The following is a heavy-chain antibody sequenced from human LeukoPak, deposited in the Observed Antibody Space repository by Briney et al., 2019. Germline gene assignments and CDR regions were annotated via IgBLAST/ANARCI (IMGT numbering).Heavy chain of an antibody. CDR1: GFTFSTYA. J-gene: IGHJ4*02. Sequence: GRSLRLSCAASGFTFSTYAMHWVRQAPGKGLDGVAVIWSDSTNKYYADSVRGRFTISRDNSKNTLYLQMSSLRAEDTAMYYCARDRLTTVTTFHFDYWGQGTLVTVSS. V-gene: IGHV3-33*01. CDR3: ARDRLTTVTTFHFDY. D-gene: IGHD4-17*01. CDR2: IWSDSTNK.